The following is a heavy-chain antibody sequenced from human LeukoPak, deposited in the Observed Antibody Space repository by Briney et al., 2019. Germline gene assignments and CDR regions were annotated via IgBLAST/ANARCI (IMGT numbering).Heavy chain of an antibody. CDR3: AKGGDGRDFLLY. D-gene: IGHD5-24*01. J-gene: IGHJ4*02. V-gene: IGHV5-51*01. CDR2: IYPRDSRT. CDR1: GYSFTNYW. Sequence: GESLKISCKGSGYSFTNYWIGWVRQMPGKGLEWMGFIYPRDSRTTYSPSFQGQVTISADRSISTAYIQWSSLKASDTAMYYCAKGGDGRDFLLYXGQGSLVTVSS.